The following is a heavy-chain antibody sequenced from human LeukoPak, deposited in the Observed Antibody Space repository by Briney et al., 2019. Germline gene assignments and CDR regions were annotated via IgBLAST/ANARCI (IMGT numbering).Heavy chain of an antibody. CDR2: MNPNSGNT. D-gene: IGHD3-22*01. CDR1: GYTFTSYD. V-gene: IGHV1-8*01. J-gene: IGHJ6*03. CDR3: ARGIIKKRITMIVVVSDYYYYMDV. Sequence: ASVKVSCKASGYTFTSYDINWVRQATGQGLEWMGWMNPNSGNTGYAQKFQGRVTMTRNTSISTAYMELSSLRSEDTAVYYCARGIIKKRITMIVVVSDYYYYMDVWGKGTTVTVSS.